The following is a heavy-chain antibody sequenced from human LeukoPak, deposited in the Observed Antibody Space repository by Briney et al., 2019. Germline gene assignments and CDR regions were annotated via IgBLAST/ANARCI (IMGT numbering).Heavy chain of an antibody. CDR1: GYTLTGYY. CDR2: INPNSGDT. J-gene: IGHJ3*02. CDR3: VRSGMVTRYEALDI. D-gene: IGHD2-21*02. V-gene: IGHV1-2*02. Sequence: GTSVTVYCKATGYTLTGYYMHWGRQAPGQGLEWMGWINPNSGDTNYAQKFQGRVTLTRDTSISTAYMEMSRLRADDTAVYYCVRSGMVTRYEALDIWGQGTMVTVSS.